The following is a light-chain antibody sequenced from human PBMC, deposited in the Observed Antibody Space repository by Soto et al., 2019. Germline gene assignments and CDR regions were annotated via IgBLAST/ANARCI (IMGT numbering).Light chain of an antibody. V-gene: IGKV3-20*01. J-gene: IGKJ5*01. CDR2: GAS. CDR1: QSVSSSY. Sequence: EIVFTQSPGTLSLSPGERATLSCRTSQSVSSSYLAWYQQKPGQAPXLLIYGASSSATGIPDRFSGSGSGTDFTLTISRLEPEDFAVYYCQQYGSSSTFGQGTRLEIK. CDR3: QQYGSSST.